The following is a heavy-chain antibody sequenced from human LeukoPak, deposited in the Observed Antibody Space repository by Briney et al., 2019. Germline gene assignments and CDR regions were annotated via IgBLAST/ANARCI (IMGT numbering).Heavy chain of an antibody. V-gene: IGHV4-59*13. J-gene: IGHJ4*02. CDR3: ARSRDYYGGYFDY. D-gene: IGHD3-22*01. CDR2: IYNTGST. Sequence: PSETLSVTCTVSGGSTSSYYWSWIRQPPGKGLEWIGYIYNTGSTNYSPSLKSRVTISIDTSKNQFSLKLSSVTAADTAVYYCARSRDYYGGYFDYWGQGTLVTVSS. CDR1: GGSTSSYY.